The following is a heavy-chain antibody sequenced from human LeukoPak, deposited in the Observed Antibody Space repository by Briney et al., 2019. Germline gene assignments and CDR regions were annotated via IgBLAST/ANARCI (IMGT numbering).Heavy chain of an antibody. Sequence: PGGSLRLSCAASGFTFSGSAMHWVRQASGKGLEWVGRIRSKANSYATAYAASVKGRFTISRDDSKNTAYLQMNSPKTEDTAVYYCTRRVGAIEDYGGQGTLVTVSS. CDR3: TRRVGAIEDY. CDR2: IRSKANSYAT. V-gene: IGHV3-73*01. J-gene: IGHJ4*02. CDR1: GFTFSGSA. D-gene: IGHD1-26*01.